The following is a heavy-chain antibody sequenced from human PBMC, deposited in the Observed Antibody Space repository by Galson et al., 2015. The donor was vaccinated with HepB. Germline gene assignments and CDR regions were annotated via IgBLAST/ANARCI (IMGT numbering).Heavy chain of an antibody. D-gene: IGHD2-15*01. CDR1: GFDFTISW. V-gene: IGHV5-51*01. Sequence: QSGAEVKKPGESLKISCKGSGFDFTISWISWVRQMPGKGLEWMGIIYLGDSDTRHSPSFQGQVTMSADKSISTAYLQWSSLKASDTAMYYCVKREEYCSGGSCYPDAFDMWGQGTMVTVSP. J-gene: IGHJ3*02. CDR2: IYLGDSDT. CDR3: VKREEYCSGGSCYPDAFDM.